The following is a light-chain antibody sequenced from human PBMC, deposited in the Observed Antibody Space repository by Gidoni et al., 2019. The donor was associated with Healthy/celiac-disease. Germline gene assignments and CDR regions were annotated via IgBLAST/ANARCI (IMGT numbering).Light chain of an antibody. Sequence: QSVLTQPPSASGTPGQRVTISCSGSSSNLGSNYVYWYTQLPGTAPKLLIYRNNQRPSGVPDRFSGSKSGTSASLAISGLRSEDEADYYCAAWDDSLSGWVFGGGTKLTVL. V-gene: IGLV1-47*01. CDR2: RNN. J-gene: IGLJ3*02. CDR1: SSNLGSNY. CDR3: AAWDDSLSGWV.